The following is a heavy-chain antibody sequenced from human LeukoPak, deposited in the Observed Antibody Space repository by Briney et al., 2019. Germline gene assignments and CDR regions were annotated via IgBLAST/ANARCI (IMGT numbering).Heavy chain of an antibody. V-gene: IGHV5-51*01. J-gene: IGHJ4*02. D-gene: IGHD2-2*01. CDR1: GYSFTNYW. CDR3: ARRFQCSPTSCPPTQDYFDY. CDR2: IYPGDSDT. Sequence: GESLKISCKGSGYSFTNYWIGWVRQMPGKSLEWMGIIYPGDSDTRYSPSFQGQVTISADKSISTAYLQWRSLKASDTAMYYCARRFQCSPTSCPPTQDYFDYWGQGTLVTVSS.